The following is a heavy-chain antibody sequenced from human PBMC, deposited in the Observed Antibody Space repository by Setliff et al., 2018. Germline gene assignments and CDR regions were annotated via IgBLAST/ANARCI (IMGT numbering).Heavy chain of an antibody. CDR2: IFARGSM. V-gene: IGHV4-61*09. CDR1: GGSISSGNYH. J-gene: IGHJ4*02. Sequence: PSETLSLTCTVSGGSISSGNYHWIWIRQPAGKALEWLGHIFARGSMNYNPSLRSRLTISQDRSENQFSLTLSSVTAADTAVYYCAAPGGGSYRFWGQGTLVTVSS. D-gene: IGHD1-26*01. CDR3: AAPGGGSYRF.